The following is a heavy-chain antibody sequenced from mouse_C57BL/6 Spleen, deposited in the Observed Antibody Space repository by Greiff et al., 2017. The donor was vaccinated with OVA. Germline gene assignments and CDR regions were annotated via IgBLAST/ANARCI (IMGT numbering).Heavy chain of an antibody. CDR1: GFTFTDYY. CDR2: IRNKANGYTT. Sequence: EVQRVESGGGLVQPGGSLSLSCAASGFTFTDYYMSWVRQPPGKALEWLGFIRNKANGYTTEYSASVKGRFTSSRDNSQSILYLQRNALRAEDSATYYWARYPDYWGQGTTLTVSS. CDR3: ARYPDY. V-gene: IGHV7-3*01. J-gene: IGHJ2*01.